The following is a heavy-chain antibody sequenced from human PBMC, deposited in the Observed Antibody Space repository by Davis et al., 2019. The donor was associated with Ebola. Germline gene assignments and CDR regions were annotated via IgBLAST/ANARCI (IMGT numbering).Heavy chain of an antibody. CDR1: GGSISSSSYY. CDR3: ARGPMIVVVRWYYYYGMDV. CDR2: INHSGST. V-gene: IGHV4-39*07. Sequence: SETLSLTCTVSGGSISSSSYYWGWIRQPPGKGLEWIGEINHSGSTNYNPSLKSRVTISVDTSKNQFSLKLSSVTAADTAVYYCARGPMIVVVRWYYYYGMDVWGQGTTVTVSS. J-gene: IGHJ6*02. D-gene: IGHD3-22*01.